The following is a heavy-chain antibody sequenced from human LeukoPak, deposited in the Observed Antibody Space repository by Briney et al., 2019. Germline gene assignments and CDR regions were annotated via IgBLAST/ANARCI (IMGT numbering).Heavy chain of an antibody. D-gene: IGHD3-10*01. J-gene: IGHJ4*02. V-gene: IGHV1-8*03. CDR2: MNPNSGNT. CDR1: GYTFNSYD. CDR3: ARAENFMVRGVIRY. Sequence: ASVKVSCKASGYTFNSYDINWVRQATGQGLEWMGWMNPNSGNTGYAQKFQGRVTITRNTAISTAYMELSSLRSEDTAVYYCARAENFMVRGVIRYWGQGTLVTVSS.